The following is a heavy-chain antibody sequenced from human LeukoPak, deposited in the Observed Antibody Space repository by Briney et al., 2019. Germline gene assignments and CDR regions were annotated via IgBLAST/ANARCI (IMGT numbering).Heavy chain of an antibody. J-gene: IGHJ4*02. CDR2: IWSDGTNR. CDR1: GFTFNHYA. V-gene: IGHV3-33*01. CDR3: ARDAQRGFDYSNSLQY. Sequence: GGSLTLSSAETGFTFNHYAMHWVPQAPGKGLERVSVIWSDGTNRYYSDYVKGRFTISRVDSRKTVYLQMNRLRPKDTGMYYCARDAQRGFDYSNSLQYWGQGTPVTVST. D-gene: IGHD4-11*01.